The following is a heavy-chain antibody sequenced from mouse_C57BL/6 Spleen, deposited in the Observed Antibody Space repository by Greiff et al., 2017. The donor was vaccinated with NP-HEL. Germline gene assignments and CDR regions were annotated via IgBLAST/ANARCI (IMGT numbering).Heavy chain of an antibody. D-gene: IGHD2-1*01. CDR1: GFTFSDYG. Sequence: EVHLVESGGGLVKPGGSLKLSCAASGFTFSDYGMHWVRQAPEKGLEWVAYISSGSSTIYYAATVKGRFTISRDNAKNTLFLQMTSLRSEDTAMYYCARQLLNYFDYWGQGTTLTVSS. CDR2: ISSGSSTI. CDR3: ARQLLNYFDY. V-gene: IGHV5-17*01. J-gene: IGHJ2*01.